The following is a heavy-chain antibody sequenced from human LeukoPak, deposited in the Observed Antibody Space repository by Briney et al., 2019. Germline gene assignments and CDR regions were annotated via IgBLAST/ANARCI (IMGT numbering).Heavy chain of an antibody. V-gene: IGHV3-74*01. CDR2: IISDGSSA. Sequence: GGSLRLSCAASGFTFSDYWMHWVRQAPGKGLVWVSRIISDGSSASYADSVKGRFTISRDNAKNTLYLQMNSLRAEDTAVYYCARRVVVPAAPYYFDYWGQGTLVTVSS. D-gene: IGHD2-2*01. CDR3: ARRVVVPAAPYYFDY. J-gene: IGHJ4*02. CDR1: GFTFSDYW.